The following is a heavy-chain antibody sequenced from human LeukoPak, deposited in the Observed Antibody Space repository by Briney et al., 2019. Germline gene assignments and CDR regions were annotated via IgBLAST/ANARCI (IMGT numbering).Heavy chain of an antibody. CDR1: GYTFSSHS. CDR2: ISPYNGNT. Sequence: GASVKVSCKTSGYTFSSHSMNWVRQAPGQGLEWMGWISPYNGNTKYAQKLQGRATMTTDTSTSTAYMELRSLRSEDTAVYYCAREHIRGGSGSYYIGSYYYGMDVWGQGTTVTVSS. J-gene: IGHJ6*02. V-gene: IGHV1-18*01. CDR3: AREHIRGGSGSYYIGSYYYGMDV. D-gene: IGHD3-10*01.